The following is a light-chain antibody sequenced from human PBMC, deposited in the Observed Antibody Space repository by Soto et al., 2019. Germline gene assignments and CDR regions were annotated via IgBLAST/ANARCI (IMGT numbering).Light chain of an antibody. Sequence: QSALTQPASVSGSPGQSIPISCTGTSSDVGFYNHVSWYQQHPGKAPKLIIYEVNKRPSGVSNRFSGSKSGNTASLTISGLQADDEADYYCCSYATSSPWVFGGGTKLTVL. CDR1: SSDVGFYNH. CDR2: EVN. V-gene: IGLV2-23*02. CDR3: CSYATSSPWV. J-gene: IGLJ3*02.